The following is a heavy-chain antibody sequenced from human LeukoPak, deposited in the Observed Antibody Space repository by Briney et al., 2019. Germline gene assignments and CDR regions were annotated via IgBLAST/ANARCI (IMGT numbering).Heavy chain of an antibody. J-gene: IGHJ4*02. D-gene: IGHD3-10*01. Sequence: SETLSLTCTVSGYSISSGYYWGWIRQPPGKRLEWIGSIYHSGSTYYNPSLKSRVTISVDTSKNQFSLKLSSVTAADTAVYYCARSMVRGVIIDYWGQGTLVTVSS. CDR3: ARSMVRGVIIDY. CDR1: GYSISSGYY. V-gene: IGHV4-38-2*02. CDR2: IYHSGST.